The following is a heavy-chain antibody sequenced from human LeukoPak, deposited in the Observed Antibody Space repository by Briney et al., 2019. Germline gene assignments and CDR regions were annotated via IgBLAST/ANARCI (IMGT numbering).Heavy chain of an antibody. V-gene: IGHV3-23*01. Sequence: PGGSLRLSCAASGFAFSSYAMNWVRQAPGKGLEWVSSISGSGGRTYYADSVKGRFTISRDNARNSLYLQMNSLRAEDTAVYYCARVKYDSSGYYGILDYWGQGTLVTVSS. D-gene: IGHD3-22*01. CDR2: ISGSGGRT. CDR3: ARVKYDSSGYYGILDY. J-gene: IGHJ4*02. CDR1: GFAFSSYA.